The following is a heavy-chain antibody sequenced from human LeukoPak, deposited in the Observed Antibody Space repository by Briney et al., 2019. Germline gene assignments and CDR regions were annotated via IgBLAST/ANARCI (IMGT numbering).Heavy chain of an antibody. J-gene: IGHJ6*02. CDR1: GFTFSTYW. CDR3: TRGNYGMDV. CDR2: INSDGSST. Sequence: GGSLRLSCAASGFTFSTYWMHWVRDAPGKGLVWVSHINSDGSSTNYADSVKGRYTISRDNAESTLYLQINSLRVEDTAVYYCTRGNYGMDVWGQGTTVTVSS. V-gene: IGHV3-74*01.